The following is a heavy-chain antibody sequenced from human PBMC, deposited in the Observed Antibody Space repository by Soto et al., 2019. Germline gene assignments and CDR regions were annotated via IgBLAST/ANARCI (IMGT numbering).Heavy chain of an antibody. V-gene: IGHV1-69*13. Sequence: SVKVSCKASGGTFSSYAISWVRQAPGQGLEWMGGIIPIFGTANYAQKFQGRVTITADESTSTAYMELSSLRSEDTAVYYCASPTYYDFWSGHNLNYGMDVWGQGTTVTVS. CDR1: GGTFSSYA. D-gene: IGHD3-3*01. CDR2: IIPIFGTA. CDR3: ASPTYYDFWSGHNLNYGMDV. J-gene: IGHJ6*02.